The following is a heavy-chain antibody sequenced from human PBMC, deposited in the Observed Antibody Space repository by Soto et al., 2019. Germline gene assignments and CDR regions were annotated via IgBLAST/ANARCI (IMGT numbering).Heavy chain of an antibody. CDR1: CGSISSGDYY. CDR2: IYYSGST. CDR3: ARVQYYYDSSGYSPSFDY. V-gene: IGHV4-30-4*01. Sequence: PSETLSLTCTVSCGSISSGDYYWSWIRQPPGKGLEWIGYIYYSGSTYYNPSLKSRVTISVDTSKNQFSLKLSSVTAADTAVYYCARVQYYYDSSGYSPSFDYWGQGTLVTVSS. D-gene: IGHD3-22*01. J-gene: IGHJ4*02.